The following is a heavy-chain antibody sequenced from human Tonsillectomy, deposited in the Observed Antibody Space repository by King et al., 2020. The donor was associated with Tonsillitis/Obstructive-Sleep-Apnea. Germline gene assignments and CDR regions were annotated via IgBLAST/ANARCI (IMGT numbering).Heavy chain of an antibody. D-gene: IGHD2-2*01. V-gene: IGHV3-49*04. J-gene: IGHJ6*03. CDR2: IRSKAYGGTT. CDR3: TREGSTSAPSYYYYMDV. Sequence: VQLVESGGGLVQPGRSLRLSCTASGFTFGDYAMSWVRQAPGKGLEWVGFIRSKAYGGTTEYAASVKGRFTISRDDSKSIAYLQMNSLKTEDTAVYYCTREGSTSAPSYYYYMDVWGKGTTVTVSS. CDR1: GFTFGDYA.